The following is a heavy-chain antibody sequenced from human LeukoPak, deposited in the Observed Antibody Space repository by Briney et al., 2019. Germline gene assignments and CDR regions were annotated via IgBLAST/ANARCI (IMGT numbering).Heavy chain of an antibody. CDR2: ISSSSSTI. D-gene: IGHD2-8*01. J-gene: IGHJ4*02. CDR1: GFTFSSYS. Sequence: PGGSLRLSCAASGFTFSSYSMNWVRQAPGKGLEWVSHISSSSSTIYYADSVKGRFTISRDNAKNSLYLQMNSLRAEDTAVYYCARDKGLDCTNGGRYWITGPFDYWGQGTLVTVSS. CDR3: ARDKGLDCTNGGRYWITGPFDY. V-gene: IGHV3-48*04.